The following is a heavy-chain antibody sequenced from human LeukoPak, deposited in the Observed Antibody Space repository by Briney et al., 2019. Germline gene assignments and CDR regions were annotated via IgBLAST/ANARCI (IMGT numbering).Heavy chain of an antibody. CDR2: INPNSGGT. CDR1: GYTFTGYY. J-gene: IGHJ5*02. V-gene: IGHV1-2*02. D-gene: IGHD3-3*01. CDR3: ARRYYDFWSGFIDWFDP. Sequence: ASVKVSCKASGYTFTGYYMHWVRQAPGQGLEWMGWINPNSGGTNYAQKFQGRVTMTRDTSISTAYMELSRLRSADTAVYYCARRYYDFWSGFIDWFDPWGQGTLVTVSS.